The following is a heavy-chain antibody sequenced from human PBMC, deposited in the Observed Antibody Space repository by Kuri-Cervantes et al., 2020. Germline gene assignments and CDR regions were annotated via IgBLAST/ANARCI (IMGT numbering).Heavy chain of an antibody. D-gene: IGHD1-14*01. CDR2: INSDGSST. CDR1: GFTFSSYW. J-gene: IGHJ4*02. CDR3: ARDIFANGLHWETTYYYFDY. V-gene: IGHV3-74*01. Sequence: GGSLRLSCAASGFTFSSYWMHWVRQAPGKGLVWVSRINSDGSSTSYADSVKGRFTISRDNAKNTLYLQMNSLRAEDTAVYYCARDIFANGLHWETTYYYFDYWGQGTLVTVSS.